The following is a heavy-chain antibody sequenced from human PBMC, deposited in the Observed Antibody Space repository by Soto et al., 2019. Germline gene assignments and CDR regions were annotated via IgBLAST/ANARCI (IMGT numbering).Heavy chain of an antibody. CDR3: AGGRDYDY. J-gene: IGHJ4*02. Sequence: VQLTESGPGLVRPSGTLSLTCDVSGGSITTSVLWTWVRQFPGRGLEWIGEIAHDGHTHYNPSLSGRATMSVALSHSQFSANVASFNAPDTAVYFCAGGRDYDYWGQGTLVTVSA. CDR2: IAHDGHT. V-gene: IGHV4-4*02. D-gene: IGHD1-26*01. CDR1: GGSITTSVL.